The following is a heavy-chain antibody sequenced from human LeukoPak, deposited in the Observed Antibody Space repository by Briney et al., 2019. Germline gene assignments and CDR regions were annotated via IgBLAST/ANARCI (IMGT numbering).Heavy chain of an antibody. D-gene: IGHD2-2*01. CDR3: ARNCSTTNCFRY. J-gene: IGHJ4*02. CDR1: EFTFSNYA. V-gene: IGHV3-30-3*01. Sequence: PGRSLRLSCAASEFTFSNYALHWVRQAPGKGLQWVAVISYDGNTIHYADSVKGRFIISRDTSKNTLYLQMNSLRAEDTAVYYCARNCSTTNCFRYWGQGTLVTVSS. CDR2: ISYDGNTI.